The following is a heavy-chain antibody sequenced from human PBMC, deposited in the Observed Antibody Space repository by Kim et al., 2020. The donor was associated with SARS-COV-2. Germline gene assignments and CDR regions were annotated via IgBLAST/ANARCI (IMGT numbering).Heavy chain of an antibody. J-gene: IGHJ6*02. D-gene: IGHD3-10*01. CDR1: GFTFSSYA. V-gene: IGHV3-30*04. Sequence: GGSLRLSCAASGFTFSSYAMHWVRQAPGKGLEWVAVISYDGSNKYYADSVKGRFTISRDNSKNTLYLQMNSLRAEDTAVYYCARDSLRVRGVLGGGMDVCGQGTTVTVSS. CDR2: ISYDGSNK. CDR3: ARDSLRVRGVLGGGMDV.